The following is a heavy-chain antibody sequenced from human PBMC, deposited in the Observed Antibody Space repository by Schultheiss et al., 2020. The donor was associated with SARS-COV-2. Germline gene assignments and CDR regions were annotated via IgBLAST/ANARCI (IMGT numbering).Heavy chain of an antibody. J-gene: IGHJ4*02. D-gene: IGHD1-7*01. CDR2: IYYSGST. Sequence: SQTLSLTCTVSGGSVSSTTYYWGWIRQPPGKGLEWIGYIYYSGSTNYNPSLKSRVTISVDTSKNQFSLKLSSVTAADTAVYYCARDGTGYYFDYWGQGTLVTVSS. V-gene: IGHV4-61*01. CDR1: GGSVSSTTYY. CDR3: ARDGTGYYFDY.